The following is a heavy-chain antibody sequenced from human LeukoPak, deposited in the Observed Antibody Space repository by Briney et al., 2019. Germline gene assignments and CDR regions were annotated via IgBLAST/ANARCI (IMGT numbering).Heavy chain of an antibody. J-gene: IGHJ4*02. CDR2: TYTSGDT. V-gene: IGHV4-4*07. CDR1: RASISDNY. CDR3: TIGGASGSLAH. D-gene: IGHD6-13*01. Sequence: SETLSLTCIVSRASISDNYWSWSRQPAGKALEWIGRTYTSGDTNYNPSLKSRASVSVDTSKNQFYLSLRYVTAADTAVYYCTIGGASGSLAHWGPGTLVTVSS.